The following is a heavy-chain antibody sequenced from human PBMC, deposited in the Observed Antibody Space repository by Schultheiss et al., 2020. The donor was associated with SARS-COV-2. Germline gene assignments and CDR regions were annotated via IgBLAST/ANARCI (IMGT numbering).Heavy chain of an antibody. D-gene: IGHD4-11*01. V-gene: IGHV4-30-2*01. CDR3: ARGLYYSNFPTYYYYYYMDV. Sequence: SETLSLTCAVSGGSISSGGYSWSWIRQPPGKGLEWIGEINHSGSTNYNPSLKSRVTISVDTSKNQFSLKLSSVTAADTAVYYCARGLYYSNFPTYYYYYYMDVWGKGTTVTVSS. CDR2: INHSGST. CDR1: GGSISSGGYS. J-gene: IGHJ6*03.